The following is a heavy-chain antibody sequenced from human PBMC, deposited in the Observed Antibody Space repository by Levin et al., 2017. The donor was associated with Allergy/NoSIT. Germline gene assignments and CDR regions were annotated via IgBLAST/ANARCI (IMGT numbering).Heavy chain of an antibody. CDR1: GFTFRGYT. CDR2: IRSAGTYI. CDR3: ARGGVSQKGGLDV. Sequence: LSLTCAASGFTFRGYTMHWVRQAPGKGLEWVSSIRSAGTYIHYADSVKGRFTISRDNVNNSVSLEMTSLRAEDTALYYCARGGVSQKGGLDVWGQGTTVTVSS. V-gene: IGHV3-21*01. J-gene: IGHJ6*02.